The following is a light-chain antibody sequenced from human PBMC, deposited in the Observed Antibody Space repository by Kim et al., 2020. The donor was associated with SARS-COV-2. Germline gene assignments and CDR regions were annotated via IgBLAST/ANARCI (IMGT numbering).Light chain of an antibody. CDR2: GAS. CDR1: QSVSSSY. CDR3: QQYGSSPT. V-gene: IGKV3-20*01. Sequence: LAPGERATHSCRASQSVSSSYLAWYQQKPGQAPRLLIYGASSRATGIPDRFSGSGSGTDFTLTISRLEPEEFAVYYCQQYGSSPTCGQGTKVDIK. J-gene: IGKJ1*01.